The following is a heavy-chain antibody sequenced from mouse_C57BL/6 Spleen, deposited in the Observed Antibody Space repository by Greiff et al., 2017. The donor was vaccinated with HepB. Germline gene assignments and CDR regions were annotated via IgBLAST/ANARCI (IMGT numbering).Heavy chain of an antibody. D-gene: IGHD2-1*01. CDR2: IYPGSGST. CDR3: ARRLRYGNYPFDY. V-gene: IGHV1-55*01. Sequence: VQLQQSGAELVKPGASVKMSCKASGYTFTSYWITWVKQRPGQGLEWIGDIYPGSGSTNYNEKFKSKATLTVDTSSSTAYMQLSSLTSEDSAVYYCARRLRYGNYPFDYWGQGTTLTVSS. J-gene: IGHJ2*01. CDR1: GYTFTSYW.